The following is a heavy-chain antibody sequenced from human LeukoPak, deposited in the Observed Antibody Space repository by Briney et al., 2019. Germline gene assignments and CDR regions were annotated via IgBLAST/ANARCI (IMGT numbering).Heavy chain of an antibody. J-gene: IGHJ1*01. CDR1: GYTFTSYA. Sequence: ASVKVSCKASGYTFTSYAMHWVRQAPGQRLEWMGWINAGNGNTKYSQKFQGRVTITRDTSASTAYMELSSLRSEDTAVYYCARSLSGWRHEYLQHWGQGTLVTVSS. D-gene: IGHD6-19*01. V-gene: IGHV1-3*01. CDR3: ARSLSGWRHEYLQH. CDR2: INAGNGNT.